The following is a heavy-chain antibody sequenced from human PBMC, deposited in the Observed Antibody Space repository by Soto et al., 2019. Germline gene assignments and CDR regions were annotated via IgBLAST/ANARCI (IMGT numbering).Heavy chain of an antibody. V-gene: IGHV4-39*01. CDR2: IYYTGST. D-gene: IGHD2-2*01. J-gene: IGHJ4*02. CDR1: GGSISTSRYY. Sequence: KTSETLSLTCTVSGGSISTSRYYWGWVRQPPGKGLEWIGNIYYTGSTYYNPSLKSRVTMSVDTSKNQFSLKLSSVTAADTAVYYCARQGYCSNISCHFVSGDFWGQGTLVTVSS. CDR3: ARQGYCSNISCHFVSGDF.